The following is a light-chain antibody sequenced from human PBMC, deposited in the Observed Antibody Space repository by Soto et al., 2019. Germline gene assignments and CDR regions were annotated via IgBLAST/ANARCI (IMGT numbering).Light chain of an antibody. J-gene: IGKJ1*01. Sequence: EIVLTQSTGTLSLSPGERATLSCRASQSVSSNYLAWYQQKPGQAPRLLIYGASSRATGIPDRFSGSGSGTDFTLTISRLEPEDFAVYYCQQYGNSPQTFGQGTKVDI. V-gene: IGKV3-20*01. CDR1: QSVSSNY. CDR2: GAS. CDR3: QQYGNSPQT.